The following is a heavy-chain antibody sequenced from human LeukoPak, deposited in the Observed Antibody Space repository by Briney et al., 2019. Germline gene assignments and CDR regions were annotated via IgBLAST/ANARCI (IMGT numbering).Heavy chain of an antibody. CDR1: GFTFSSYA. V-gene: IGHV3-30-3*01. D-gene: IGHD2-2*01. CDR3: AGYCSTTSCYGVDY. J-gene: IGHJ4*02. Sequence: GGSLRLSCAASGFTFSSYAMHWVRQAPGKGLEWVAVISYDGSNKYYADSVKGRFTISRDNSKNTLYLQMNSLRAEDTAVYYCAGYCSTTSCYGVDYWGQGTLVTVSS. CDR2: ISYDGSNK.